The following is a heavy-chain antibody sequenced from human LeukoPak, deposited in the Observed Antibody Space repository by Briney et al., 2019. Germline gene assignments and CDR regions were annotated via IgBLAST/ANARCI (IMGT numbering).Heavy chain of an antibody. CDR1: GFTFSNYA. D-gene: IGHD2-2*01. CDR2: ISSSSSYI. Sequence: PGGSLRLSCAASGFTFSNYAMSWVRQAPGKGLEWVSSISSSSSYIYYADSVKGRFTISRDNAKNSLYLQMNSLRAEDTAVYYCARTQWGVVPAAIPLDAFDIWGQGTMVTVSS. CDR3: ARTQWGVVPAAIPLDAFDI. J-gene: IGHJ3*02. V-gene: IGHV3-21*01.